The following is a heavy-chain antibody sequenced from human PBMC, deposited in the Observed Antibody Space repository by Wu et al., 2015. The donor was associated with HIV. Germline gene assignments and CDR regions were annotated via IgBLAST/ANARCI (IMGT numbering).Heavy chain of an antibody. D-gene: IGHD2-2*01. J-gene: IGHJ3*02. V-gene: IGHV1-46*01. CDR1: GYTFTSYY. CDR2: INPSGGST. Sequence: QVQLVQSGAEVKKPGASVKVSCKASGYTFTSYYMHWVRQAPGQGLEWMGIINPSGGSTSYAQKFQGRVTMTRDTSTSTVYMELSSLRSEDTAVYYCARGHQGQYCSSTSCYPGTRGAFDIWGQGTMVTVSS. CDR3: ARGHQGQYCSSTSCYPGTRGAFDI.